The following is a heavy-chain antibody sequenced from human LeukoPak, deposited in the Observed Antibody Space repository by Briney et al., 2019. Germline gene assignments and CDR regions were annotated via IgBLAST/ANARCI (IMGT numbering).Heavy chain of an antibody. J-gene: IGHJ6*02. D-gene: IGHD3-3*01. V-gene: IGHV3-48*01. CDR3: ARDLGAYFWSGYYGYYYYGMDV. CDR2: ISSSSSTI. Sequence: PGGSLRLSCAASGFTFSSYSMNWVRQAPGKGLEWVSYISSSSSTIYYADSVKGRFTISRDNAKNSLYLQMNSLRGEDTAVYYCARDLGAYFWSGYYGYYYYGMDVWGQGTTVTVSS. CDR1: GFTFSSYS.